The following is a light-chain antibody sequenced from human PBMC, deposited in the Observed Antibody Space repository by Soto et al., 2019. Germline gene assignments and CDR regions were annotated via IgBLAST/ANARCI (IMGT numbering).Light chain of an antibody. Sequence: QSALTQPASVSGSPGQSITISCTGTSSDAGGYNYVSWYQQHQGKAPQLMIYDVSNRPSGVSNRFSGSRSGNTASLTISGLSAEDEADNYCTSFTIGSTPYVFGTGTKVTVL. CDR1: SSDAGGYNY. J-gene: IGLJ1*01. V-gene: IGLV2-14*01. CDR2: DVS. CDR3: TSFTIGSTPYV.